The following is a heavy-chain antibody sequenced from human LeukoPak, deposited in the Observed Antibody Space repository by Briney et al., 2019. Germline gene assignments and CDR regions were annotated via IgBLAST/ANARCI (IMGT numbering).Heavy chain of an antibody. CDR2: IYYSGST. V-gene: IGHV4-59*01. J-gene: IGHJ4*02. CDR1: GGSISSYY. CDR3: ARGIGSGWYEEFDY. Sequence: SETLSLTCTVSGGSISSYYWSWIRQPPGKGLEWIGYIYYSGSTNYNPSLKSRVTISVDTSKNQFSLKLSYVTAADTAVYYCARGIGSGWYEEFDYWGQGTLVTVSS. D-gene: IGHD6-19*01.